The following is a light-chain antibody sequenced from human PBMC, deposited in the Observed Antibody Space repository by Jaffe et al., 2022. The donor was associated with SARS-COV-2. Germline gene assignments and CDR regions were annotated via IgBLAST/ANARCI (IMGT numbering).Light chain of an antibody. CDR3: AAWDDSLNGVV. V-gene: IGLV1-47*01. Sequence: QSVLTQPPSASGTPGQRVTISCTGSTSSVGGNFVYWYQHLAGMAPKLLIYRDFQRPAGVPDRFSGSKSGASASLAITGLRSEDDGDYFCAAWDDSLNGVVFGGGTKLTVL. J-gene: IGLJ2*01. CDR2: RDF. CDR1: TSSVGGNF.